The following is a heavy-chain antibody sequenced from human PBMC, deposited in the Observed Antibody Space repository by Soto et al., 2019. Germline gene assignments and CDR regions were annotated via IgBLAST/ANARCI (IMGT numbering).Heavy chain of an antibody. CDR2: IKSKSDGGTT. CDR3: ETDMNTPSALYYGMDA. D-gene: IGHD3-16*01. CDR1: GFTFGKAW. Sequence: GVSLRLSCAASGFTFGKAWMSWVRQAPGKGLEWVGRIKSKSDGGTTDYAAPVKGRFTISRDDSKNTLYLQMNSLKIEDTDVYYRETDMNTPSALYYGMDAWGQGTTATVSS. V-gene: IGHV3-15*01. J-gene: IGHJ6*02.